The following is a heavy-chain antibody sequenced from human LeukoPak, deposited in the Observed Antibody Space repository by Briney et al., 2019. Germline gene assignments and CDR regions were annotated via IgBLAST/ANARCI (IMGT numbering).Heavy chain of an antibody. Sequence: ASVKVSCKASGYTFNSYGISWVRQAPGQGLEWMGWISTYNGNTKYAQNLQGRVTMTTDTSTSTAYMELRSLRSDDTAVYYCARTFCPGYCSGGSPDYFDYWGQGTLVTVSS. J-gene: IGHJ4*02. D-gene: IGHD2-15*01. CDR2: ISTYNGNT. V-gene: IGHV1-18*01. CDR3: ARTFCPGYCSGGSPDYFDY. CDR1: GYTFNSYG.